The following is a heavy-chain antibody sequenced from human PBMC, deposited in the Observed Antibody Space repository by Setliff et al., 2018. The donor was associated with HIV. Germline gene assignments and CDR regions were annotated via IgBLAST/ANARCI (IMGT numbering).Heavy chain of an antibody. D-gene: IGHD3-3*01. CDR2: IYYSGST. CDR3: AREEDYNFWSGYDWFDP. Sequence: SETLSLTCTVSGGSMNIHYWSWIRQPPGKGLEWIGSIYYSGSTNYNPSLKSRVTISVDTSKKQFSLKLSSVTAADTAVYYCAREEDYNFWSGYDWFDPWGQGTLVTVSS. V-gene: IGHV4-59*11. J-gene: IGHJ5*02. CDR1: GGSMNIHY.